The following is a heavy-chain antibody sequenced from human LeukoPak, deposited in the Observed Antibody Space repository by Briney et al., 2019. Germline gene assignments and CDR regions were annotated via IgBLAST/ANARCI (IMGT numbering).Heavy chain of an antibody. J-gene: IGHJ4*02. D-gene: IGHD3-10*01. CDR2: IYSDGRT. Sequence: GGSLRLSCAASGFAVSGNYMSWVRQAPGKGLEWVSVIYSDGRTYYADSVKGRFTISRDISKNTLFLQMTSLRAEDTAVYYCAKLKGWYGEGYFDYWGQGTLVTVSS. V-gene: IGHV3-53*01. CDR3: AKLKGWYGEGYFDY. CDR1: GFAVSGNY.